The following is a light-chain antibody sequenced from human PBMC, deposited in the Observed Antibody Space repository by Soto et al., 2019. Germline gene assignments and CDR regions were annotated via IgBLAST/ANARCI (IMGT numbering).Light chain of an antibody. CDR3: QHYGSLPLT. J-gene: IGKJ4*01. CDR1: QSVTNY. CDR2: DAS. Sequence: EIFLTQSPDTLSLSPGERATLSCRASQSVTNYIAWYQQRPGQAPRLLIYDASSRASGVPARFSGSGSGTDFTLTISRLEPEDSAVYFCQHYGSLPLTFGGGTKVDI. V-gene: IGKV3-20*01.